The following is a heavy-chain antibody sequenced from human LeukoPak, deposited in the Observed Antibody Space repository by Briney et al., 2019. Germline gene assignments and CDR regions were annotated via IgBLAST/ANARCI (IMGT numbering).Heavy chain of an antibody. CDR1: GFTFSSYA. D-gene: IGHD2-8*01. CDR3: AKELMGFDY. Sequence: GGSLRLSCAASGFTFSSYAMTWVRQAPGKGLEWVSAISASGGNTYYADSVKGRFTVSRDNSKDTVYLQMNSLRGEDTAVYYCAKELMGFDYWGQGSLVTVSS. J-gene: IGHJ4*02. V-gene: IGHV3-23*01. CDR2: ISASGGNT.